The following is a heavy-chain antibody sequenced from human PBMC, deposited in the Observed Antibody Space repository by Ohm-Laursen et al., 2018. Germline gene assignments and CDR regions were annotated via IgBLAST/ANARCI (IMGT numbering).Heavy chain of an antibody. CDR2: ISSSSSYI. V-gene: IGHV3-21*01. Sequence: SLRLSCSASGFIFNSYTMNWVRQAPGKGLEWVSSISSSSSYIYYADSVKGRFTISRDNAKNSLYLQMNSLRAEDTAVYYCARTYYYDSSGYYYEDYWGQGTLVTVSS. D-gene: IGHD3-22*01. J-gene: IGHJ4*02. CDR1: GFIFNSYT. CDR3: ARTYYYDSSGYYYEDY.